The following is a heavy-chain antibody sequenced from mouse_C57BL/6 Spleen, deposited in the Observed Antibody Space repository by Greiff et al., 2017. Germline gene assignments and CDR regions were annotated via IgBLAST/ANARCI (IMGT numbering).Heavy chain of an antibody. CDR3: TTSGIAY. V-gene: IGHV14-4*01. D-gene: IGHD4-1*01. CDR1: GFNIKDDY. Sequence: EVQLKESGAELVRPGASVKLSCTASGFNIKDDYMHWVKQRPEQGLEWIGWIDPENGDTEYASKFQGKATITADTSSNTAYLQLSSLTSEDTAVYYGTTSGIAYGGQGTLFTVSA. CDR2: IDPENGDT. J-gene: IGHJ3*01.